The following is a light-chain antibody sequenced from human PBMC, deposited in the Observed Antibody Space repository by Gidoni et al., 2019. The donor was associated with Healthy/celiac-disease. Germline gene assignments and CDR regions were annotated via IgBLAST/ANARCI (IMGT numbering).Light chain of an antibody. J-gene: IGLJ3*02. CDR3: SSYTSSSTLV. CDR2: DVS. V-gene: IGLV2-14*03. CDR1: SSDVGGYNY. Sequence: QSALTQPASVSRSPGQSITIPCTGTSSDVGGYNYVSWYQQHPGKAPKLMIYDVSNRPSGVSIRCSGSKSGNTASLTISGLQAEDEADYYCSSYTSSSTLVFGGGTKLTVL.